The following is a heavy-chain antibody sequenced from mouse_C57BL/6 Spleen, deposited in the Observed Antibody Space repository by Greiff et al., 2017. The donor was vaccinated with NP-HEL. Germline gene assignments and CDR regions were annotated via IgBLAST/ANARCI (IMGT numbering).Heavy chain of an antibody. Sequence: QVQLQQSGPELVKPGASVKISCKASGYAFSSSWMNWVKQRPGKGLEWIGRIYPGDGATNYNGKFKGKATLTADKSSSTAYMQLSSLTSEDSAVYFCAKGHGNYHYYAMDYWGQGTSVTVSS. J-gene: IGHJ4*01. D-gene: IGHD2-1*01. CDR1: GYAFSSSW. CDR3: AKGHGNYHYYAMDY. V-gene: IGHV1-82*01. CDR2: IYPGDGAT.